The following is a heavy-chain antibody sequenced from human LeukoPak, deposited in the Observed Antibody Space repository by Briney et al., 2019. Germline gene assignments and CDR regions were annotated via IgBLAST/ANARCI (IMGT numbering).Heavy chain of an antibody. D-gene: IGHD2-21*02. CDR1: GFTFSSYA. CDR2: ISYDGSNK. J-gene: IGHJ5*02. V-gene: IGHV3-30*04. Sequence: GGSLRLSCAASGFTFSSYAMHWVRQAPGEGLEWVAVISYDGSNKYYADSVKGRFTISRDNSKNTLYLQMNSLRAEDTAVYYCARDPLPYCGGDCHNWFDPWGQGTLVTVSS. CDR3: ARDPLPYCGGDCHNWFDP.